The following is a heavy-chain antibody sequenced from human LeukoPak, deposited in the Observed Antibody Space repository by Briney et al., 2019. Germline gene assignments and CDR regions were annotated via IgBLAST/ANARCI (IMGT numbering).Heavy chain of an antibody. CDR2: IWYDGRNK. CDR1: GFTFSSYA. D-gene: IGHD3-16*02. Sequence: GGSLRLSCAASGFTFSSYAMSWVRQAPCKGLEWVAVIWYDGRNKFYADSLKGRFTISRDNSKNTLYLQMNSLRAEDTAVYYCARVNRGDAFDIWGQGTLVTVSS. J-gene: IGHJ3*02. CDR3: ARVNRGDAFDI. V-gene: IGHV3-33*08.